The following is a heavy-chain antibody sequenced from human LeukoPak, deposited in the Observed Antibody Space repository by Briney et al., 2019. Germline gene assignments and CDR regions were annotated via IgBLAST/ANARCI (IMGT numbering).Heavy chain of an antibody. CDR3: AIMAGQQLVLADAFDI. CDR1: GFAFSSYV. CDR2: ISGSGGST. J-gene: IGHJ3*02. V-gene: IGHV3-23*01. D-gene: IGHD6-13*01. Sequence: GGSLRLSCAASGFAFSSYVMTWVRQAQGKGLEWVSAISGSGGSTYYADSVKGRFTISRDNSKNTLYLQMNSLRAEDTAVYYCAIMAGQQLVLADAFDIWGQGTMVTVSS.